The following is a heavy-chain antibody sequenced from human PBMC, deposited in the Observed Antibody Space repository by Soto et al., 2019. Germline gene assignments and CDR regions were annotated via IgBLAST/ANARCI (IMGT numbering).Heavy chain of an antibody. CDR1: GGSFSGYY. V-gene: IGHV4-34*01. J-gene: IGHJ6*02. CDR3: ARTVGGDSYYYGMDV. Sequence: PSETLSLTCAVYGGSFSGYYLSWIRQSPGKGLEWIGEINHSGSTNYNPSLKSRVTISVDTSKNQFSLKLSSVTAADTAVYYCARTVGGDSYYYGMDVWGQGTTVTVSS. CDR2: INHSGST. D-gene: IGHD2-21*02.